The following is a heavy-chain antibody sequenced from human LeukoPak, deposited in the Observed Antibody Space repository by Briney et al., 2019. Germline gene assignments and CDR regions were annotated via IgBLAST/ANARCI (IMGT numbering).Heavy chain of an antibody. Sequence: GGSLRLSCAASGFTFSSHAMSWARQPPGKGLEWVSAISASGGTTYYADSVKGRFTISRDNSKNTMYLAMNSLRGEDMAIYDCAKGYSSSSSFDDWGQGSLVTVS. V-gene: IGHV3-23*01. D-gene: IGHD6-6*01. CDR3: AKGYSSSSSFDD. CDR2: ISASGGTT. CDR1: GFTFSSHA. J-gene: IGHJ4*02.